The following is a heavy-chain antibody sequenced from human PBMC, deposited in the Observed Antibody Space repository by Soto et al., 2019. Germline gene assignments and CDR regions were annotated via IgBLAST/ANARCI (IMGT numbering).Heavy chain of an antibody. D-gene: IGHD4-17*01. CDR2: IWDDGSKK. J-gene: IGHJ4*02. V-gene: IGHV3-33*01. CDR1: GFKFTTSG. Sequence: QVQLVESGGGVVQPGRSLRLSCAASGFKFTTSGMHWVRQAPDKGLECVAMIWDDGSKKQYSDSVKGRFIISRDNSNNTLYLQMSCLRAEDTAIYDCARGSEGVYGDYFRSYFDYWGQGVRVTVSS. CDR3: ARGSEGVYGDYFRSYFDY.